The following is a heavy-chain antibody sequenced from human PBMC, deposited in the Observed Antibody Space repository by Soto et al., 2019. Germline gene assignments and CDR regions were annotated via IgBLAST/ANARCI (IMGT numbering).Heavy chain of an antibody. V-gene: IGHV3-15*07. J-gene: IGHJ6*02. CDR2: IKSKTDGGTT. Sequence: GGSLRLSCAASGFTFSNAWMNWVRQAPGKGLEWVGRIKSKTDGGTTDYAAPVKGRFTISRDDSKNTLYLQMNSLKTEDTAVYYCTTDLRLYYDFWSGRYGMDVWGQGTTVTVSS. CDR1: GFTFSNAW. CDR3: TTDLRLYYDFWSGRYGMDV. D-gene: IGHD3-3*01.